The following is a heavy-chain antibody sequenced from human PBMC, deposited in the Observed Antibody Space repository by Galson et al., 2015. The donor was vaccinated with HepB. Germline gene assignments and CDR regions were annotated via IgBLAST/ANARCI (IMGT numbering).Heavy chain of an antibody. CDR3: AMGGGIAAAFDY. V-gene: IGHV1-69*02. CDR1: GGTFSSYT. D-gene: IGHD6-13*01. J-gene: IGHJ4*02. Sequence: SVKVSCKASGGTFSSYTISWVRQAPGQGLEWMGRIIPILGIANYAQKFQGGVTITADKSTSTAYMELSSPRSEDTAVYYCAMGGGIAAAFDYWGQGTLVTVSS. CDR2: IIPILGIA.